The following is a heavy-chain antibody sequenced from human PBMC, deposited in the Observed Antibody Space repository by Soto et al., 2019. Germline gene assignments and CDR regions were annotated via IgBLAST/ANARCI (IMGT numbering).Heavy chain of an antibody. V-gene: IGHV3-74*01. CDR1: GFTFSNYW. D-gene: IGHD6-19*01. CDR2: INSDGSTT. CDR3: ARLPGYSTGWTPFDF. Sequence: GGSLRLSCAASGFTFSNYWMHWVRQAPGKGLVWVSRINSDGSTTSHADSVKGRFTISRDNAKNTLYLQMNSLRAEDTAVYYCARLPGYSTGWTPFDFWGQGTQVTVSP. J-gene: IGHJ4*02.